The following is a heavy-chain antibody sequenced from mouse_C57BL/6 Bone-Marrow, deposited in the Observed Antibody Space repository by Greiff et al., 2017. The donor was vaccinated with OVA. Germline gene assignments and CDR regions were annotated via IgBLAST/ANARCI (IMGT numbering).Heavy chain of an antibody. V-gene: IGHV5-9-1*02. CDR2: ISSGGDYI. J-gene: IGHJ3*01. CDR3: TRSRPWFAY. CDR1: GFTFSSYA. D-gene: IGHD1-1*01. Sequence: DVKLVESGAGLVKPGGSLKLSCAASGFTFSSYAMSWVRQTPEKRLEWVAYISSGGDYIYYADTVKGRFTISRDNARNTLYLQMSSLKSEDTAMYYCTRSRPWFAYCGQGTLVTVSA.